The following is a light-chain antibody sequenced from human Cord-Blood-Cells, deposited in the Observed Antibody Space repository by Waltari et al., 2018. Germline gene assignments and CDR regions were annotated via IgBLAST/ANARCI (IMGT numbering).Light chain of an antibody. J-gene: IGKJ4*01. Sequence: EIVLTPYPGTLSLSPGERATLSCRASQSCSSSYLACYKQKPGQAPSLLTYGASSRATGIPDRFSGSGSGTDFTLTISRLEPEDFAVYYCQQYGSSPLTFGGGTKVEIK. CDR3: QQYGSSPLT. V-gene: IGKV3-20*01. CDR2: GAS. CDR1: QSCSSSY.